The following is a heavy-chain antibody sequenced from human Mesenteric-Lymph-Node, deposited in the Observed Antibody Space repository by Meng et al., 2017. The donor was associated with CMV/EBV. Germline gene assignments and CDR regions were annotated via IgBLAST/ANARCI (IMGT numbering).Heavy chain of an antibody. Sequence: GSLRLSCAASGFTFSVYSIHWVRQAPGKGLEWIGSIYYSGSTYYNPSLKSRVTISVDTSKNQFSLKLSSVTAADTAVYYCAQGLYYDFWSGYYGFDYWGQGTLVTVSS. CDR2: IYYSGST. CDR1: GFTFSVYS. J-gene: IGHJ4*02. CDR3: AQGLYYDFWSGYYGFDY. D-gene: IGHD3-3*01. V-gene: IGHV4-38-2*01.